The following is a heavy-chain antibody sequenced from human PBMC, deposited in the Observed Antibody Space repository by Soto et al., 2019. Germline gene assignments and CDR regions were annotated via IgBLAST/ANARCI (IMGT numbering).Heavy chain of an antibody. J-gene: IGHJ4*02. Sequence: SETLSLTCTVSGGSITSDYSCWSWIRQPPGEGLEGIGHIFDSGTTYTNPSLRSQVAISLDTSKNHFSLTLSSVTAADTAVYYCARGPSGDKVHYWGQGALVTVS. CDR3: ARGPSGDKVHY. D-gene: IGHD7-27*01. V-gene: IGHV4-30-4*01. CDR2: IFDSGTT. CDR1: GGSITSDYSC.